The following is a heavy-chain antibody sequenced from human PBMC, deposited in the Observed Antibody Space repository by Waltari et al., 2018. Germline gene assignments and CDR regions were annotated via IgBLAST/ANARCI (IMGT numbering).Heavy chain of an antibody. J-gene: IGHJ6*01. V-gene: IGHV4-38-2*01. CDR1: DYSIRSGYF. D-gene: IGHD6-13*01. CDR2: WYRSGST. Sequence: VHLQESGPGLVKPSETLSLTCGVSDYSIRSGYFWGRIRQPPGKGLEWIGSWYRSGSTYYNPSLQSRVTISADTSKNQFSLNLTSVTAADTAVYYCARVSSSWYLGDYFYYGVDVWGQGATVTVSS. CDR3: ARVSSSWYLGDYFYYGVDV.